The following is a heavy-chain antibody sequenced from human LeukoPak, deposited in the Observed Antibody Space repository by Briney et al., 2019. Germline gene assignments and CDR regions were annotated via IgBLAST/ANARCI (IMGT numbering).Heavy chain of an antibody. CDR3: TTDPLQYYYYYYMDV. V-gene: IGHV3-15*01. CDR1: GFTFSNAW. J-gene: IGHJ6*03. D-gene: IGHD2-15*01. Sequence: AGGSLRLACAASGFTFSNAWMSWVRQAPGKGLEWVGRIKSKTDGGTTDYAAPVKGRFTISRDDSKNTLYLQMNSLKTEDTAVYYCTTDPLQYYYYYYMDVWGKGTTVTVSS. CDR2: IKSKTDGGTT.